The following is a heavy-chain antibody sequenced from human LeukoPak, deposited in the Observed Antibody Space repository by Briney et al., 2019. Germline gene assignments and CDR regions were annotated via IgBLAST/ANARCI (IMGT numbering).Heavy chain of an antibody. Sequence: SVKVSCKASGGTFSSYAISWVRQAPGQGLEWMGRIIPIFGTANYAQNFQGRVTMTRDTSTSTVYMELSSLRSEDTAVYYCARARVGANLLDVWGKGTTVTVSS. J-gene: IGHJ6*04. V-gene: IGHV1-69*05. D-gene: IGHD1-26*01. CDR1: GGTFSSYA. CDR3: ARARVGANLLDV. CDR2: IIPIFGTA.